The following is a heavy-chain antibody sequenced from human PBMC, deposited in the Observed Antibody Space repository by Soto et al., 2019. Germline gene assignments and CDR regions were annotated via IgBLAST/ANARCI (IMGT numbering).Heavy chain of an antibody. D-gene: IGHD3-10*01. V-gene: IGHV2-26*01. Sequence: QVTLKESGPALVRPTETLTLTCTVSGFSLSNSRMGVSWIRQPPGKALEWIAHFYSNDERSYNTSLKSRLTLAKDTSKSQVVLTMTNMDPGDTATYYCARIMYYYASGYFHHWGPGTPVTVSS. CDR1: GFSLSNSRMG. CDR3: ARIMYYYASGYFHH. J-gene: IGHJ1*01. CDR2: FYSNDER.